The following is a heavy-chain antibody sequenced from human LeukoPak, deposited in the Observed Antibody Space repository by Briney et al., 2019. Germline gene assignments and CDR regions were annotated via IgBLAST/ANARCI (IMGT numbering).Heavy chain of an antibody. Sequence: SETLSLTCTVSGGSISSGGYYWSWIRQPPGKGLEWIGEINHSGSTNYNPSLKSRVTISVDTSKNQFSLKLSSVTAADTAVYYCARGPNWTGMDVWGQGTTVTVSS. CDR2: INHSGST. J-gene: IGHJ6*02. V-gene: IGHV4-39*07. D-gene: IGHD1-20*01. CDR1: GGSISSGGYY. CDR3: ARGPNWTGMDV.